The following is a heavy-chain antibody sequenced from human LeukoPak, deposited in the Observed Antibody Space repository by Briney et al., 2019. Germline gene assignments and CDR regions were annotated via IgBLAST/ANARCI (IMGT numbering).Heavy chain of an antibody. D-gene: IGHD2-15*01. CDR2: IYYSGST. Sequence: SETLSLTCIVSGGSISSSSHYWGWIRQHRGKGLEWIGSIYYSGSTYYSPSLKSRVTISVDTSKNQFSLKLRSVTAADTAVYHCARHWAYCSGGTCYSFDDWGQGTLVTVSS. CDR1: GGSISSSSHY. CDR3: ARHWAYCSGGTCYSFDD. J-gene: IGHJ4*02. V-gene: IGHV4-39*01.